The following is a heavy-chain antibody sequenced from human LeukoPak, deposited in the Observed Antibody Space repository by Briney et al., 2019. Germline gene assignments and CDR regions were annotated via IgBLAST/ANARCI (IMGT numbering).Heavy chain of an antibody. CDR2: INGDGSST. CDR1: GFTFSNFW. Sequence: GGSLRLSCEASGFTFSNFWMHWVRQVPGKGLLWVSRINGDGSSTTYADPVKGRFTFSRDNAKNTLYLQMNSLRVEDTAVYYCARGSDIAAAVKIYGSEFWGQGTLVTVSS. D-gene: IGHD6-13*01. V-gene: IGHV3-74*01. J-gene: IGHJ4*02. CDR3: ARGSDIAAAVKIYGSEF.